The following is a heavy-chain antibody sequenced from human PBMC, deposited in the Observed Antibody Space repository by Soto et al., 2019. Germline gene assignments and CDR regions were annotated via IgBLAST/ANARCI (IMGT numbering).Heavy chain of an antibody. Sequence: PGGSLRLSCAASGFTFSSYGMSWVRQAPGKGLEWVSSISASGGSTYYADSVKGRFTISRDNSKNTLYLQMNSLRGEDTAVYYCAQRYYYDGSGPYGMDVWGHGTTVTVSS. CDR2: ISASGGST. J-gene: IGHJ6*02. D-gene: IGHD3-22*01. CDR3: AQRYYYDGSGPYGMDV. V-gene: IGHV3-23*01. CDR1: GFTFSSYG.